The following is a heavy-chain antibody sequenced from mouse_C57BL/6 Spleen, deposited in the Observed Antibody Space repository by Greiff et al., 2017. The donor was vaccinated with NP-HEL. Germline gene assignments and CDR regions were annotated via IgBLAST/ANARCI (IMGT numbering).Heavy chain of an antibody. CDR3: ARRDGSYWYFDV. D-gene: IGHD2-3*01. V-gene: IGHV1-61*01. J-gene: IGHJ1*03. CDR2: IYPSDIET. Sequence: QVQLQQPGAELVRPGSSVKLSCKASGYTFTSYWMDWVKQRPGQGLEWIGNIYPSDIETHYNQKFKDKATLTVDKSSSTAYMQLSSLTSEDSAVYYCARRDGSYWYFDVWGTGTTVTVSS. CDR1: GYTFTSYW.